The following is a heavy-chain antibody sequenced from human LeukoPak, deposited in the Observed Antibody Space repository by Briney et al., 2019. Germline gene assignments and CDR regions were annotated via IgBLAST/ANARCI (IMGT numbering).Heavy chain of an antibody. CDR2: IXXSGTST. Sequence: TGGSLRLSCAASGFTFSTFAMXXXXXAPXXXLXXXXGIXXSGTSTXXXXXXKGXFXISRXXSKDTMYLEMNSLRAEDTAVYYCARRAVPGNVDYWGQGTLVTVSS. J-gene: IGHJ4*02. CDR1: GFTFSTFA. D-gene: IGHD6-19*01. CDR3: ARRAVPGNVDY. V-gene: IGHV3-23*01.